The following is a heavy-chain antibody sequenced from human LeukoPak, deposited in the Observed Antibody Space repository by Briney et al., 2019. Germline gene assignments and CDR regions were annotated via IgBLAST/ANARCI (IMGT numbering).Heavy chain of an antibody. CDR3: ARGRGYNYGNLGLGSDY. J-gene: IGHJ4*02. CDR2: IYDSGST. Sequence: SETLSLTCTVSGGSIRSSYYYWGWIRQPPGKGLEWIGSIYDSGSTYYNPSLKSRVTISVDTSKNQFSLKLSSVTAADTAVYYCARGRGYNYGNLGLGSDYWGQGTLVTVSS. V-gene: IGHV4-39*01. D-gene: IGHD5-24*01. CDR1: GGSIRSSYYY.